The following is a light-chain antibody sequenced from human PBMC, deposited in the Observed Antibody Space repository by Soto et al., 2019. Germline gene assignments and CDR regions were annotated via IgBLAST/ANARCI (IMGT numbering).Light chain of an antibody. CDR3: QQRSNWPIFT. CDR1: QSVSSY. CDR2: DAS. V-gene: IGKV3-11*01. J-gene: IGKJ3*01. Sequence: EIVLTQSPATLSLSPGERATLSCRASQSVSSYLAWYQQKPGQAPRLLIYDASNRATGIPARSSGSGSGTDFTLTISSLEPEDFAVYYCQQRSNWPIFTFGPGTKVDIK.